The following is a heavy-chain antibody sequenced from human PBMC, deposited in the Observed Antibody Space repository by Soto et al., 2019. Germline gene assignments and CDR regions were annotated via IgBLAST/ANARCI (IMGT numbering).Heavy chain of an antibody. D-gene: IGHD6-13*01. CDR3: ARDSSSWYFDY. J-gene: IGHJ4*02. Sequence: GGSLRLSCAASGFTFSSYWMSWVRQAPGKGLEWVANIKQDGSEKYYVGSVKGRFTISRDNAKNSLYLQMNSLRAEDTAVYYCARDSSSWYFDYWGQGTLVTVS. V-gene: IGHV3-7*01. CDR1: GFTFSSYW. CDR2: IKQDGSEK.